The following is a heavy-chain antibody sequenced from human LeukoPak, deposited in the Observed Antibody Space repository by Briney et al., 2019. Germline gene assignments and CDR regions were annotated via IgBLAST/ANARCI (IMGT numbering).Heavy chain of an antibody. CDR3: ARDPTELQLLSYYFDY. V-gene: IGHV3-23*01. D-gene: IGHD2-2*01. Sequence: GGSLRLSCAASGITFSSYSMSWVRQAPGKGLEWVSSISFSGTTTYYADSVKGQFTVSRDNSKNTLYLQMDSLRAEDTAVYYCARDPTELQLLSYYFDYWGQGTLVAVSS. CDR1: GITFSSYS. J-gene: IGHJ4*02. CDR2: ISFSGTTT.